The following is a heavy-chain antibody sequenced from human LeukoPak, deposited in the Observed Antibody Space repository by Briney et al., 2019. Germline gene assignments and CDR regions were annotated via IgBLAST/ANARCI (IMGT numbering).Heavy chain of an antibody. Sequence: ASVKVPCQESGGTFRSYSISWVRQAPAQGLEGMGGIIPLFGTANYAQKFHARVTSTADDSTSTSYMESRSLRSEDTAVYYCARERIGYGSGSCYPKGYYYYCMDVWGKGTTVTVSS. CDR1: GGTFRSYS. V-gene: IGHV1-69*13. CDR2: IIPLFGTA. D-gene: IGHD3-10*01. CDR3: ARERIGYGSGSCYPKGYYYYCMDV. J-gene: IGHJ6*04.